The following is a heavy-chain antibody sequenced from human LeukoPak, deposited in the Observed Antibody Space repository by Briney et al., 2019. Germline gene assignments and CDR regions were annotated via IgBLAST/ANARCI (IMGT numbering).Heavy chain of an antibody. CDR1: GFTFSSYG. D-gene: IGHD3-9*01. V-gene: IGHV3-30*18. J-gene: IGHJ3*02. Sequence: GGSLRLSCAASGFTFSSYGMHWVRQAPGKGLEWVAVISYDGSNKYYADSVKGRFTISRDNSKNTLYLQMNSLRAEDTAVYYCAKVYYDIPRGFDIWGQGTMVTVSS. CDR2: ISYDGSNK. CDR3: AKVYYDIPRGFDI.